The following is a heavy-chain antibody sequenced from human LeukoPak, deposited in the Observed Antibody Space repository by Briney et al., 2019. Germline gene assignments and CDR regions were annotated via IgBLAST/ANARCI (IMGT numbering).Heavy chain of an antibody. CDR3: AASGYSAYRGDY. D-gene: IGHD5-12*01. J-gene: IGHJ4*02. CDR2: INYRGRT. Sequence: SETLSLTCTGSGGSISSYYWSWIRQAPGKGLEWIGYINYRGRTNYNPSLKSRVTISVDTSKNQFSLKLSSVTAADTAVYYCAASGYSAYRGDYWGQGTLVTVSA. V-gene: IGHV4-59*01. CDR1: GGSISSYY.